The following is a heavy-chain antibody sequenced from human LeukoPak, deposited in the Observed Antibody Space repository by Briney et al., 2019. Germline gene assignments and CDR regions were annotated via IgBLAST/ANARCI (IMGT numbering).Heavy chain of an antibody. CDR3: AREVPATVTTDY. Sequence: SETLSLTCTVSGGSISSGDYYWSWIRQPPGKGLEWIGYIYYSGSTYYNPSLKSRVTISVDTSKNQFSLKLSSVTAADTAVYYCAREVPATVTTDYWGQGTLVTVSS. CDR1: GGSISSGDYY. D-gene: IGHD4-17*01. CDR2: IYYSGST. J-gene: IGHJ4*02. V-gene: IGHV4-30-4*01.